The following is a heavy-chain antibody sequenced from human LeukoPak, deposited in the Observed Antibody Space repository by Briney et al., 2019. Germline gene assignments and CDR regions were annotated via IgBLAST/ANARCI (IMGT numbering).Heavy chain of an antibody. V-gene: IGHV3-74*01. Sequence: GGSLRLSCVVSGSTFSNYWIHWVRQAPGKGLVWVSRINPDGSRTDYADSVAGRFTISRDNAKNTLYLQMNSLRVEDTAVYYCSWDHTGKEDVWGQGTIVTVSS. D-gene: IGHD1-26*01. J-gene: IGHJ3*01. CDR2: INPDGSRT. CDR3: SWDHTGKEDV. CDR1: GSTFSNYW.